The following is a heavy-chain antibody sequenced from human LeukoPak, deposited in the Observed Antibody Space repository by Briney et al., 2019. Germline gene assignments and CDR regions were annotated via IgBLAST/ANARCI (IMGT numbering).Heavy chain of an antibody. Sequence: GGSLRLSCAASGFTFSAYYMSWIRQAPGKGLEWVSYISSSGSTIYYADSVKGRFTISRDNAKNSLYLQMNSLRVEDTALYYCASRSGGDYPYFDYWGQGTLVTVSS. J-gene: IGHJ4*02. CDR3: ASRSGGDYPYFDY. V-gene: IGHV3-11*01. CDR1: GFTFSAYY. D-gene: IGHD4-17*01. CDR2: ISSSGSTI.